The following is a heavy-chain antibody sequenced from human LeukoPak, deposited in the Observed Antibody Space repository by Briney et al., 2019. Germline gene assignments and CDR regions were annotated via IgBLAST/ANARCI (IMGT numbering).Heavy chain of an antibody. CDR2: ISAYNGNT. D-gene: IGHD5-18*01. J-gene: IGHJ4*02. CDR1: GYTFTSYG. Sequence: GASVKVSCKASGYTFTSYGISWVRQAPGQGLEWMGWISAYNGNTNYAQKLQGRVTMTTDTSTSTAYMELRSLRSDDTAVYYCARDRASSIQLWFEGGYWGQGTLVTVSS. CDR3: ARDRASSIQLWFEGGY. V-gene: IGHV1-18*01.